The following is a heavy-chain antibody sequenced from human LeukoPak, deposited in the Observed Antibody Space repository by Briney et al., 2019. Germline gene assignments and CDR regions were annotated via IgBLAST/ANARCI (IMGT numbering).Heavy chain of an antibody. D-gene: IGHD6-19*01. CDR1: GFTFSSYA. CDR2: INSDGSRT. J-gene: IGHJ4*02. CDR3: ARDVQAGPGY. V-gene: IGHV3-74*01. Sequence: PGGSLRLSCAASGFTFSSYAMSWVRQAPGKGLVWVSRINSDGSRTTYADSVKGRFTISRDNAKNTLHLQMNSLRAEDTAVYYCARDVQAGPGYWGQGTLVTVSS.